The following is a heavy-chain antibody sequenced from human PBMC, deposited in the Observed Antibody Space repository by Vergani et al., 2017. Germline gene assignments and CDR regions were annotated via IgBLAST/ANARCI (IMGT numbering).Heavy chain of an antibody. J-gene: IGHJ4*02. Sequence: QVQVVQSGAEVKKSGASVKVSCKTSGYTFSNYYMHWVRQAPGQGLEWMGIINPSGGHTNYAQKFQGRVTMTRDTSTNTVYMELSSLRSEDTAIYYCARRDYGIFTGYRYWGQGTLVTVSA. D-gene: IGHD3-9*01. V-gene: IGHV1-46*03. CDR1: GYTFSNYY. CDR3: ARRDYGIFTGYRY. CDR2: INPSGGHT.